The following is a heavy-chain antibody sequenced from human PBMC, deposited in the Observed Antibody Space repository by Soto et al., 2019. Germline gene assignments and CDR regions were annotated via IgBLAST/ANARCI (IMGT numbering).Heavy chain of an antibody. D-gene: IGHD4-4*01. J-gene: IGHJ6*02. CDR3: ARQRNDYSNWYYYYGMDV. Sequence: PSETLSLTCTVSGGSISSSSYYWGWIRQPPGRGLEWIGSIYYSGSTYYNPSLKSRVTISVDTSKNQFSLKLSSVTAEDTAVYYCARQRNDYSNWYYYYGMDVWGQGTTVT. CDR1: GGSISSSSYY. CDR2: IYYSGST. V-gene: IGHV4-39*01.